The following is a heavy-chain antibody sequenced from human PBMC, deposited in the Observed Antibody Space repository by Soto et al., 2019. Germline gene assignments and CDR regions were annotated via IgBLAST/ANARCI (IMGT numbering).Heavy chain of an antibody. Sequence: PGGSLRLSCAASGFTFSSYVMHWVRQAPGKGLEWVAVISYDGSNKYYADSVKGRFTISRDNSKNTLYLQMNSLRAEDTAVYYCARGPWAAPYAFDIWGQGTMVTVSS. D-gene: IGHD1-26*01. CDR2: ISYDGSNK. V-gene: IGHV3-30*01. CDR3: ARGPWAAPYAFDI. J-gene: IGHJ3*02. CDR1: GFTFSSYV.